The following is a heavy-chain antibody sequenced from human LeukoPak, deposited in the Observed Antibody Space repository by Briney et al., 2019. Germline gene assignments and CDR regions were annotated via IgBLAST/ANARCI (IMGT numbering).Heavy chain of an antibody. Sequence: GGCLRLSCAASVFTFSSHCINWVRHAPEKGLEWISGISPSGDITYYTDSVQGRFTISRDNAKNSLYLQMNSLRVDDTAVYFCARGGIVAATDYWGQGTLVTVSS. CDR2: ISPSGDIT. CDR3: ARGGIVAATDY. CDR1: VFTFSSHC. J-gene: IGHJ4*02. V-gene: IGHV3-23*01. D-gene: IGHD1-26*01.